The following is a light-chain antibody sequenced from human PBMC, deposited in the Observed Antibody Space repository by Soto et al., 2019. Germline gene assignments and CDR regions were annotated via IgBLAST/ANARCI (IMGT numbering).Light chain of an antibody. CDR2: EVS. Sequence: QSALTQPASVSGSPGQSITISCTGTSSDVGGYNYVSWYQQHPGKAPKLMIYEVSNRPSGVSNRFSGSKSGNTASLTISGLHAVDEADYYCSSYTSSSTRVFGGGTKLTVL. J-gene: IGLJ3*02. V-gene: IGLV2-14*01. CDR1: SSDVGGYNY. CDR3: SSYTSSSTRV.